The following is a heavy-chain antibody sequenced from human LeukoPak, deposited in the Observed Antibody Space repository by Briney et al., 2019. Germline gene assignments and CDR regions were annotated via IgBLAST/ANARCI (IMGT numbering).Heavy chain of an antibody. Sequence: GGSLRLSCVASGFTFTSYAMSWVRQAPGKGLEWVSVFSGTGTDAYYADSVKGRFTASRDNSRNTLYLQMNSLRAEATAVYFCARAQGYFDCWGHGTVVTVSS. J-gene: IGHJ4*01. CDR2: FSGTGTDA. CDR3: ARAQGYFDC. V-gene: IGHV3-23*01. CDR1: GFTFTSYA.